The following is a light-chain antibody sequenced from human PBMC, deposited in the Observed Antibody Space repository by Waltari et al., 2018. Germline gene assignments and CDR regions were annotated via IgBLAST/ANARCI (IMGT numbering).Light chain of an antibody. J-gene: IGKJ1*01. CDR3: QKYVSLPAT. Sequence: EIVLTQSPGTLSLSPGERATLSCRASQSVSRSLAWYQQKHGQAPRLLIYDASIRATGIPDRFSGSGSGTDFSLTISRLEPEDFAVYYCQKYVSLPATFGQGTKVEIK. CDR1: QSVSRS. CDR2: DAS. V-gene: IGKV3-20*01.